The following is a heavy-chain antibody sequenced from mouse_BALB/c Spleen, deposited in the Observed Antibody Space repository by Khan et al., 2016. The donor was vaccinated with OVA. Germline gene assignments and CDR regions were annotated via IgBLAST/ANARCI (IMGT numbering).Heavy chain of an antibody. CDR1: GFTFRNYA. Sequence: EVHLVESGGGLVKPGGSLKVSCAASGFTFRNYAMSWVRQTPEKRLEWVASISSGGNTYYPDNVKGRFTISRDNARNILYLQMSSLRSEDTAMYYCARDYWFVYWGQGTLVTVSA. D-gene: IGHD1-1*02. CDR2: ISSGGNT. CDR3: ARDYWFVY. J-gene: IGHJ3*01. V-gene: IGHV5-6-5*01.